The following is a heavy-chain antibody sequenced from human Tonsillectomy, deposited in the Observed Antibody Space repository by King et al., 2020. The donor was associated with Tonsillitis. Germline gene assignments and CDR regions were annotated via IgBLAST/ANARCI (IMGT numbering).Heavy chain of an antibody. J-gene: IGHJ4*02. CDR3: ARDRTGIDY. D-gene: IGHD1-1*01. CDR1: GYTFTTYS. Sequence: QLVQSGAEVKEPGASVKVSCKASGYTFTTYSMHWVRQAPGQRFEWLGWINSGNGDTKYSQNFQGRVTITRDTSASTAYMELSSLRSEDTAVYYCARDRTGIDYWGQGTLVTVSS. V-gene: IGHV1-3*01. CDR2: INSGNGDT.